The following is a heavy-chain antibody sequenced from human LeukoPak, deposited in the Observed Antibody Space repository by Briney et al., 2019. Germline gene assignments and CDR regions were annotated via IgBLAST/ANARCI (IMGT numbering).Heavy chain of an antibody. CDR1: GFTFSSYS. V-gene: IGHV3-48*04. Sequence: GGSLRLSCAASGFTFSSYSMNWVRQAPGKGREWVSNISSSSSTIYYADSVKGRFTISRDNAKNSLYLQMNSLRAEDTAVYYCASQGAAVDNWFDPWGQGTLVTVSS. J-gene: IGHJ5*02. CDR3: ASQGAAVDNWFDP. D-gene: IGHD6-13*01. CDR2: ISSSSSTI.